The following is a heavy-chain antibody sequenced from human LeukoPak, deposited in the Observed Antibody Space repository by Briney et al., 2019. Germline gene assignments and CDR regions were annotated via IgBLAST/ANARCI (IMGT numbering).Heavy chain of an antibody. CDR1: GGSLSSGY. CDR3: ARDGSSWYRYDMDV. Sequence: KPSETLSLTCTVSGGSLSSGYWSWIRRPPGKGLEWIGYIYYSGSTNYNPSLKSRVTISVDTSKNQFSLKLSSVTAADTAVYYCARDGSSWYRYDMDVWGQGTTVTVSS. V-gene: IGHV4-59*13. J-gene: IGHJ6*02. D-gene: IGHD6-13*01. CDR2: IYYSGST.